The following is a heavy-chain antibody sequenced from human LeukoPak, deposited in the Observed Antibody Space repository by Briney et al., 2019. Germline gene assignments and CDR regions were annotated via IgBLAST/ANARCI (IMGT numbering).Heavy chain of an antibody. Sequence: GGPLRLSCAASGFTFDDYAMHWVRQAPGKGLEWVSGISWNSGSIGYADSVKGRFTISRDNAKNSLYLQMNSLRAEDTALYYCVKAYGYWGQGTLVTVSS. CDR1: GFTFDDYA. CDR2: ISWNSGSI. J-gene: IGHJ4*02. D-gene: IGHD3-16*01. CDR3: VKAYGY. V-gene: IGHV3-9*01.